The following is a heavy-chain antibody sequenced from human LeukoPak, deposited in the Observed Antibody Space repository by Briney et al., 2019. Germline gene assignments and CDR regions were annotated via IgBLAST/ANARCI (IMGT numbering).Heavy chain of an antibody. Sequence: PSETLSLICDVSVYSISSGYYWGWLRQPPGKGVEWIGSIYRSGRTYYNTSLKSRVTITIDASKNQISLKLSSVTAADTAVYYCAIDPADRGVYYFDFWGQGTLVSASS. D-gene: IGHD3-10*01. J-gene: IGHJ4*02. V-gene: IGHV4-38-2*02. CDR3: AIDPADRGVYYFDF. CDR1: VYSISSGYY. CDR2: IYRSGRT.